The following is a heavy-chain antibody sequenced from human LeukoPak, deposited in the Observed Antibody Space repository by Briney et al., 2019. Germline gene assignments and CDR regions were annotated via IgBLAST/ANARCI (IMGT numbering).Heavy chain of an antibody. CDR3: VKDRNSGYYGSGSYGFDI. CDR2: ISSNGGST. D-gene: IGHD3-10*01. Sequence: GGSLRLSCSASGFTFSSYAMHWVRQAPGKGLEYVSAISSNGGSTYYADSVKGRFTISRDNSKNTLYLQMSSLRAEDTAVYYCVKDRNSGYYGSGSYGFDIWGQGQMVTVSS. CDR1: GFTFSSYA. V-gene: IGHV3-64D*09. J-gene: IGHJ3*02.